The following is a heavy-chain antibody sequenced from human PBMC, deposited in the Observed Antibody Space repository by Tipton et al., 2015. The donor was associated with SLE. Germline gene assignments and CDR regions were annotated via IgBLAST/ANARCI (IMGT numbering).Heavy chain of an antibody. J-gene: IGHJ6*03. V-gene: IGHV4-39*02. D-gene: IGHD1-14*01. Sequence: TLSLTCTVSGGSISSSSYYWGWIRQPPGKGLEWIGSIYYSGSTYYNPSLKSRVTIYVDTSKNQFSLKLSSVTAADTAVYYCAGEARAPAAGRDYYYYYMDVWGKGTTVTISS. CDR1: GGSISSSSYY. CDR3: AGEARAPAAGRDYYYYYMDV. CDR2: IYYSGST.